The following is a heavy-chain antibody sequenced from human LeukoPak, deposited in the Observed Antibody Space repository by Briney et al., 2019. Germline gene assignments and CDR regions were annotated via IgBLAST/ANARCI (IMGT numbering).Heavy chain of an antibody. D-gene: IGHD3-10*01. CDR1: GYSISSGYY. CDR3: ARLGSGRTHYYYYMDV. Sequence: PSETLSLTCAVSGYSISSGYYWGWIRQPPGKGLEWIGSIYHSGSTYYNPSLKSRVTISVDTSKNQFSLKLSSVTAADTAVYYCARLGSGRTHYYYYMDVWGKGTTVTVSS. CDR2: IYHSGST. V-gene: IGHV4-38-2*01. J-gene: IGHJ6*03.